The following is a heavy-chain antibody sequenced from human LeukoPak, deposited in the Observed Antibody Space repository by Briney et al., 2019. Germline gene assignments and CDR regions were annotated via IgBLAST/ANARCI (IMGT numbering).Heavy chain of an antibody. CDR3: ARDRGVQTKKGYSGYGSDY. CDR1: GYTFTSYG. CDR2: ISAYNGNT. D-gene: IGHD5-12*01. Sequence: ASVKVSCKASGYTFTSYGISWVRQAPGQGLEWMGWISAYNGNTNYAQKLQGRVTMTTDTSTSTAYMELRSLRSDDTAVYYCARDRGVQTKKGYSGYGSDYWGQGTLVTVSS. V-gene: IGHV1-18*01. J-gene: IGHJ4*02.